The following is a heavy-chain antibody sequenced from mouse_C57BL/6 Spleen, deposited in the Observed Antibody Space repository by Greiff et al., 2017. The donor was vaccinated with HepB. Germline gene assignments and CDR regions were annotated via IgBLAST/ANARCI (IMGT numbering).Heavy chain of an antibody. CDR3: ARRGDGYYQFAY. V-gene: IGHV1-47*01. Sequence: VKLQESGAELVKPGASVKMSCKASGYTFTTYPIEWMKQNHGKSLEWIGNFHPYNDDTKYNEKFKGKATLTVEKSSSTVYLELSRLTSDDSAVYYCARRGDGYYQFAYWGQGTLVTVSA. D-gene: IGHD2-3*01. J-gene: IGHJ3*01. CDR1: GYTFTTYP. CDR2: FHPYNDDT.